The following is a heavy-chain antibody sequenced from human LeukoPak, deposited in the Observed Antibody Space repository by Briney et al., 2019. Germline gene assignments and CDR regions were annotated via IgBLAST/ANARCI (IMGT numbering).Heavy chain of an antibody. D-gene: IGHD4-23*01. CDR2: ISGSGSYI. Sequence: GGSLRLSCAASGITVSSNYMSWVRQAPGKGLEWVSYISGSGSYIYDADSVKGRFTISRDNAKSSLYLQMNSLRVEDTAVYYCARSTVGVDYWGQGTLVTVSS. V-gene: IGHV3-21*05. J-gene: IGHJ4*02. CDR3: ARSTVGVDY. CDR1: GITVSSNY.